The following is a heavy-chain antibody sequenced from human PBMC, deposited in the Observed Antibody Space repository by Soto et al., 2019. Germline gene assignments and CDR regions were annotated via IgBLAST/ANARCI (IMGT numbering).Heavy chain of an antibody. CDR2: ISGSGGST. CDR3: AGRIAVAGTLAY. D-gene: IGHD6-19*01. V-gene: IGHV3-23*01. CDR1: GLTFSSYA. Sequence: EVQLLESGGGLVQPGGSLRLSCAASGLTFSSYAMSWVRQAPGKGLEWVSAISGSGGSTFYADSVKGRFTSSRDNSKNTLFLQINSLGSEDTAVYYCAGRIAVAGTLAYWGQGTLVTVSS. J-gene: IGHJ4*02.